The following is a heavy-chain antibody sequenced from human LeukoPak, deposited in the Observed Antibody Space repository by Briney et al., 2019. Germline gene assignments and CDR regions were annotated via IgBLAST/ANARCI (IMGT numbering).Heavy chain of an antibody. CDR3: ARSLYYYDSSGSSPPYYYYYYGMDV. D-gene: IGHD3-22*01. CDR2: IWYDGSNK. V-gene: IGHV3-33*01. CDR1: GFTLSSYG. J-gene: IGHJ6*02. Sequence: GRSLRLSCAASGFTLSSYGMHWVRQAPGKGLEWVAVIWYDGSNKYYADSVKGRFTISRDNSKNTLYLQMNSLRAEDTAVYYCARSLYYYDSSGSSPPYYYYYYGMDVWGQGTTVTVSS.